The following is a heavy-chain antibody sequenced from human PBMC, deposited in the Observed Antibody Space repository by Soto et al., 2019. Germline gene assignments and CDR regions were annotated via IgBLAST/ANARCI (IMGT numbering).Heavy chain of an antibody. J-gene: IGHJ4*02. CDR3: VKDSPLSGKYQDLDY. CDR1: GFNFRGEA. V-gene: IGHV3-23*01. CDR2: LTPGGETT. Sequence: HPGGSLRLSCAASGFNFRGEAMTWVRQAPGKGLEWISALTPGGETTYYINSVKGRFTISRDNAKDTLCLQMNSLTDADTAIYYCVKDSPLSGKYQDLDYWRQGTLVIVSS. D-gene: IGHD1-26*01.